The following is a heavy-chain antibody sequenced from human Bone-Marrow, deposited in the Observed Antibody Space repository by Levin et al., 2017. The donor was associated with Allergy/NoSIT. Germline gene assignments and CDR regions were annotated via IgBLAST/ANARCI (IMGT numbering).Heavy chain of an antibody. V-gene: IGHV3-48*01. CDR2: INSSSGTI. J-gene: IGHJ4*02. Sequence: PGGSLRLSCATSGFTFSSYSMNWVRQAPGKGLEWVSYINSSSGTIYYADSVKGRFTISRANAKKSLYLQMSSLRVEDTAVYYCVRGLLDYWGQGTLVTVSS. CDR1: GFTFSSYS. CDR3: VRGLLDY.